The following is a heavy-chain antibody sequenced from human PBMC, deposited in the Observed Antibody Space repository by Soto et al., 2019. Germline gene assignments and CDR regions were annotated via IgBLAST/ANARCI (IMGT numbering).Heavy chain of an antibody. CDR3: ARESHDILTGPPWVWYFDL. CDR1: GGSFSGYY. J-gene: IGHJ2*01. CDR2: INDRGSI. Sequence: QVQLQQWGAGPLRPLETLSLTCGGSGGSFSGYYWAWIRQSPGKGLEWIGEINDRGSINYNPSLKSRVSISVDTSNNHYSLNLRSVTAADTAVYYCARESHDILTGPPWVWYFDLWGRGTLVTVSS. D-gene: IGHD3-9*01. V-gene: IGHV4-34*01.